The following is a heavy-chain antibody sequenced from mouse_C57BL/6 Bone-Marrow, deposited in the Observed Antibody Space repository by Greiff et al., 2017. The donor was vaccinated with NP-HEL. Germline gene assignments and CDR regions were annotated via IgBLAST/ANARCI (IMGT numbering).Heavy chain of an antibody. Sequence: EVMLVESEGGLVQPGSSMKLSCTASGFTFSDYYMAWVRQVPEKGLEWVANINYDGSSTYYLDSLKSRFIISRDNAKNILYLQMSSLKSEDTATYYCARAEGTSPWFDYWGQGTLVTVSA. V-gene: IGHV5-16*01. CDR2: INYDGSST. CDR3: ARAEGTSPWFDY. J-gene: IGHJ3*01. CDR1: GFTFSDYY.